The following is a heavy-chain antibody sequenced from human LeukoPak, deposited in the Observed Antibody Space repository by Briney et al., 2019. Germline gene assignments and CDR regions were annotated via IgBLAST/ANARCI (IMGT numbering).Heavy chain of an antibody. CDR1: GFTFSTYS. CDR3: ARERGTTSYGMDV. Sequence: GGSLRLSCAVSGFTFSTYSMNWVRQAPGKGLEWISFIRHDSSDIYYADSVKGRFTISRGNAKNSLYLQMNSLRAEDTAVYYCARERGTTSYGMDVWGQGTTVTVSS. CDR2: IRHDSSDI. J-gene: IGHJ6*02. D-gene: IGHD1-14*01. V-gene: IGHV3-21*05.